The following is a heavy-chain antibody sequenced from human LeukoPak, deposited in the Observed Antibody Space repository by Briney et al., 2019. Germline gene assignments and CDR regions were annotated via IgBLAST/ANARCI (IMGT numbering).Heavy chain of an antibody. D-gene: IGHD6-19*01. J-gene: IGHJ6*02. CDR1: GYTFTTYT. CDR2: ISAYNGNT. CDR3: AREVGIAVASNVDYYYGMDV. V-gene: IGHV1-18*01. Sequence: ASVKVSCKASGYTFTTYTISWVRQAPGQGLEWMGWISAYNGNTNYAQKLQGRVTMTTDTSTTTAYMELRSLRSDDTAVYYCAREVGIAVASNVDYYYGMDVWGQGTTVTVSS.